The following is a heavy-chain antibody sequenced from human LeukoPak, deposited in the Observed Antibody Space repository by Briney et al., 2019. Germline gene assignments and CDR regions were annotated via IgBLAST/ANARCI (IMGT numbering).Heavy chain of an antibody. CDR2: IYSSGST. J-gene: IGHJ4*02. CDR3: ATQVSDRSGFSLGRGLRI. V-gene: IGHV4-4*07. D-gene: IGHD3-22*01. Sequence: SETLSLTCTVSGGSIRIDYWTWIRQPAGQGLEWIGRIYSSGSTSYNPSLKSRVTMSVDTSKNQFSLKMRYVTAADTAVYYCATQVSDRSGFSLGRGLRIGGQGTLVTVSS. CDR1: GGSIRIDY.